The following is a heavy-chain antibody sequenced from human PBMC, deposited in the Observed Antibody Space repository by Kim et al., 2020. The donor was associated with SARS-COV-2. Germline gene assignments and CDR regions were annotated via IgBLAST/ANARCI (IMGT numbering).Heavy chain of an antibody. D-gene: IGHD3-22*01. CDR1: GGSISSYY. CDR2: CYDSGNL. Sequence: SETLSLTCTVSGGSISSYYWTWVRQPPGKGLEWIGFCYDSGNLNYNPSLKSRVSMSVDTSKNHFSLNLTSVTAADTAVYYCATYNGAYYYNWGQGTLVPVSS. J-gene: IGHJ4*02. V-gene: IGHV4-59*13. CDR3: ATYNGAYYYN.